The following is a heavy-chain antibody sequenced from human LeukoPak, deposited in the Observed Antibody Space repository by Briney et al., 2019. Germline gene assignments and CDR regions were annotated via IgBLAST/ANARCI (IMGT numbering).Heavy chain of an antibody. CDR2: INPNSGGT. Sequence: GASVKVSCKASGYTFTSYGISWLRQAPGQGLEWMGWINPNSGGTNYAQKFQGRVTMTRDTSINTAYMELSRLRSDDTAVYYCARVPVGATFNYWGQGTLVTVSS. D-gene: IGHD1-26*01. J-gene: IGHJ4*02. V-gene: IGHV1-2*02. CDR3: ARVPVGATFNY. CDR1: GYTFTSYG.